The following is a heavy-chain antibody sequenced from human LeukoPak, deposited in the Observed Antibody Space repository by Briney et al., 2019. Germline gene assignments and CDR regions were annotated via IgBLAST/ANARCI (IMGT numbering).Heavy chain of an antibody. D-gene: IGHD1-26*01. J-gene: IGHJ4*02. CDR2: MNPNSGNT. V-gene: IGHV1-8*03. CDR3: ARVVGATERTFDY. CDR1: GYTFTSYD. Sequence: ASVKVSCKASGYTFTSYDINWVRQATGQGLEWMGWMNPNSGNTGYAQKFQGRVTITRNTSISTAYMELSSLRSGDTAVYYCARVVGATERTFDYWGQGTLVTVSS.